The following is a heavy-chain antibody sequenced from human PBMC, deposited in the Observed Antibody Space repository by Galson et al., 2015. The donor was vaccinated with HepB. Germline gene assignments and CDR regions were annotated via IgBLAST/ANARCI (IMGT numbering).Heavy chain of an antibody. CDR3: ARHERREVRTSSAFDM. CDR2: IFYSGTT. Sequence: ETLSLTCTVSGASLSTRSYYWDWVRQSPDKGLEWIGCIFYSGTTYYNPSLQSRVTISVDTSRSQFSLRLTSVTAADTAVYYCARHERREVRTSSAFDMWGPGTMVTVSS. CDR1: GASLSTRSYY. J-gene: IGHJ3*02. V-gene: IGHV4-39*01. D-gene: IGHD1-26*01.